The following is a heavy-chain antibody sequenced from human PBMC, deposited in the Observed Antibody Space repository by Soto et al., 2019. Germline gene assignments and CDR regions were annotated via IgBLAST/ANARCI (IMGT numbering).Heavy chain of an antibody. V-gene: IGHV3-23*01. D-gene: IGHD3-10*01. CDR1: GFTFSSYA. CDR2: ISGSGGST. CDR3: GGSGTSTGPYYFDY. Sequence: EVQLLESGGGLVQPGGSLRLSCAASGFTFSSYAMSWVRQAPGKGLEWVSAISGSGGSTYYADSVKGRFTISRDNXXTTLYLQMNSLRAEDTAVYYCGGSGTSTGPYYFDYWGQGTLVTVSS. J-gene: IGHJ4*02.